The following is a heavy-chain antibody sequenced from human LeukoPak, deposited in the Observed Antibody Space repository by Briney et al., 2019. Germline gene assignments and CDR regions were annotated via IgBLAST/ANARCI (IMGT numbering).Heavy chain of an antibody. V-gene: IGHV3-33*01. Sequence: GGSLRLSCAASGFTFSSYGMHWVRQAPGEGLEWVAVIWYDGSEKYYTDSVKGRFTISRDNAKNSLYLQMNSLRDEDTAVYYCARMGVWGETNANYQTYYFDYWGQGTLVTVSS. CDR3: ARMGVWGETNANYQTYYFDY. J-gene: IGHJ4*02. CDR1: GFTFSSYG. D-gene: IGHD3-10*01. CDR2: IWYDGSEK.